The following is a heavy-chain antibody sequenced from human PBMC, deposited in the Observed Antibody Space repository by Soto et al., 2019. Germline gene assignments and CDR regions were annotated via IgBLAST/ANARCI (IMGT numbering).Heavy chain of an antibody. D-gene: IGHD2-21*02. Sequence: GGSMILSCAASGFNFSSYVMHWVRQATGKGLEWVAVISYDGSNKYYADSVKGRFTISRDNSKNTLYLQMNSLRAEDTAVYYCARDPVAYCGGDCRTFDYWGQGTLVTVSS. CDR3: ARDPVAYCGGDCRTFDY. CDR2: ISYDGSNK. J-gene: IGHJ4*02. V-gene: IGHV3-30-3*01. CDR1: GFNFSSYV.